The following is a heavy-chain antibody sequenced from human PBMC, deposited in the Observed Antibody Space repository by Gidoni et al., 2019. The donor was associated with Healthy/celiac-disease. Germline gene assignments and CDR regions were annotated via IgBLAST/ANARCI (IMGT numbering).Heavy chain of an antibody. Sequence: QVQLVESGGGLVQPGGSLRLSCAASGFTFSDYYRSWIRPAPGKGLEWFSDISSSSSYTNYADALKGRFTIARDNAKNSLYLQMNSLRAEDTAVYYCARVDTWDNWFDPWGQGTLVTVSS. CDR1: GFTFSDYY. CDR3: ARVDTWDNWFDP. J-gene: IGHJ5*02. V-gene: IGHV3-11*06. D-gene: IGHD5-18*01. CDR2: ISSSSSYT.